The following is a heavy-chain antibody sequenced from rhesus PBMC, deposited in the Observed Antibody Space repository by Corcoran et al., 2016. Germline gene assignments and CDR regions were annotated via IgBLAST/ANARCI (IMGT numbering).Heavy chain of an antibody. CDR2: ISYRVSP. CDR3: ARQAGTTGTDAFDF. V-gene: IGHV4-122*02. D-gene: IGHD1-14*01. J-gene: IGHJ3*01. CDR1: GGSISSSDYY. Sequence: QVQLQESGPGLVKPSETLSLTCAVSGGSISSSDYYWIWIPQAPGKGLEWIGYISYRVSPSSNPSLKGRVTISRDTSKNQFSLKLSSVTAADTAVYYCARQAGTTGTDAFDFWGQGLRVTVSS.